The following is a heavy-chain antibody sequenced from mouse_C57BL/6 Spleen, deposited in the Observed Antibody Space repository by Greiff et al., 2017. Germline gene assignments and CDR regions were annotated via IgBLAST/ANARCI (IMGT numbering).Heavy chain of an antibody. V-gene: IGHV1-82*01. Sequence: QVQLQQSGPELVKPGASVKLSCKASGYAFSSSWMNWVKQRPGKGLEWIGRIYPGDGDTNYNGKFKGKATLTADKTSSTAYMQLSSLTSEDSAVYYCGALGSTNYFDYWGQGTTLTVSS. CDR2: IYPGDGDT. CDR1: GYAFSSSW. J-gene: IGHJ2*01. CDR3: GALGSTNYFDY.